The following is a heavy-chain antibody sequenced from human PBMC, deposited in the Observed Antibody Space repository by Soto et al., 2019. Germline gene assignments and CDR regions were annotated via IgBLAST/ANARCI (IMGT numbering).Heavy chain of an antibody. J-gene: IGHJ4*02. D-gene: IGHD6-19*01. CDR3: ARVIAVAGTGFNY. CDR2: ISYDGSNK. Sequence: PGGSLRLSCAASGFTFSSYAMHWVRQAPGKGLEWVAVISYDGSNKYYADSVKGRFTISRDNSKNTLYLQMNSLRAEDTAVYYCARVIAVAGTGFNYWGQGTLVTVSS. CDR1: GFTFSSYA. V-gene: IGHV3-30-3*01.